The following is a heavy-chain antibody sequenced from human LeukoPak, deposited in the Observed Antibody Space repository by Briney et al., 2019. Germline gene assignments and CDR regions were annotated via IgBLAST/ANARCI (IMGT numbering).Heavy chain of an antibody. J-gene: IGHJ4*02. Sequence: SETLSLTCAVSGASITSSNYYWGWVRQSPGKGLVWIGNIYSSGNTYYNASLKSRVTISVDTSKNQFSLKLSSVTAADTAVYYCAREHDSSGWYFPDYWGQGTLVTVSS. D-gene: IGHD6-19*01. CDR3: AREHDSSGWYFPDY. CDR1: GASITSSNYY. V-gene: IGHV4-39*07. CDR2: IYSSGNT.